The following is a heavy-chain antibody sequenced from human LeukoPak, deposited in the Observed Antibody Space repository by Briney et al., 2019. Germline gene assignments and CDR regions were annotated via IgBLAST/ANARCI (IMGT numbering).Heavy chain of an antibody. J-gene: IGHJ5*02. D-gene: IGHD3-22*01. CDR2: IYYSGTT. Sequence: SETLSLTCAVSGGSISSYYWSWIRQPPGKGLEWIGYIYYSGTTNYNPSLKSRVTISVDTSKNQFSLKLSSVTAADTAVYYCARVSRYYYYDSSVFAWFDPWGQGTLVTVSS. V-gene: IGHV4-59*01. CDR1: GGSISSYY. CDR3: ARVSRYYYYDSSVFAWFDP.